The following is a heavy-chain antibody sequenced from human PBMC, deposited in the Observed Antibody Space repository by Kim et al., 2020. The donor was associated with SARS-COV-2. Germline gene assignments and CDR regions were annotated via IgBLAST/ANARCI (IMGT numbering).Heavy chain of an antibody. CDR3: ARGGFSVVERDNWFDY. J-gene: IGHJ5*01. CDR2: ISYDGSNK. CDR1: GFTFSSYA. Sequence: GGSLRLSCAASGFTFSSYAMHWVLQAPGKGLEWVAVISYDGSNKYYADSVKGRFTISRDNSKNTLYLQMNSLRAEDTAVYYCARGGFSVVERDNWFDYWGQGTLVTVSS. D-gene: IGHD2-15*01. V-gene: IGHV3-30-3*01.